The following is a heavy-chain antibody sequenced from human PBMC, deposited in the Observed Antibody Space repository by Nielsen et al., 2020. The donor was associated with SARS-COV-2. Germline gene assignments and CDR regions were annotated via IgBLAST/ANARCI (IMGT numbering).Heavy chain of an antibody. J-gene: IGHJ6*02. CDR2: IWYDGSNK. D-gene: IGHD3-9*01. V-gene: IGHV3-33*01. CDR1: GFTFSSYG. CDR3: ARAPHFDWLLRVYYGMDV. Sequence: GGSLRLSCAASGFTFSSYGMHWVRQAPGKGLEWVAVIWYDGSNKYYADSVKGRFTISRDNSKNTLYLQMNSLRAEDTAVYYCARAPHFDWLLRVYYGMDVWGQGTTVTVSS.